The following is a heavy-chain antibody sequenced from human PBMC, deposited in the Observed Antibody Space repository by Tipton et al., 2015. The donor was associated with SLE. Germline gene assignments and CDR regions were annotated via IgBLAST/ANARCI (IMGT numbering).Heavy chain of an antibody. V-gene: IGHV4-34*01. CDR1: GGSFSGYY. J-gene: IGHJ3*02. D-gene: IGHD3-22*01. CDR2: INHSGRS. Sequence: LRLSCAVYGGSFSGYYWSWIRQPPGKGLEWIGEINHSGRSNYNPSLKSRVTISVDTSKNQFSLKLSSVTAADTAVYYCARDSNFNSGYAFDIWGQGTKVTVSS. CDR3: ARDSNFNSGYAFDI.